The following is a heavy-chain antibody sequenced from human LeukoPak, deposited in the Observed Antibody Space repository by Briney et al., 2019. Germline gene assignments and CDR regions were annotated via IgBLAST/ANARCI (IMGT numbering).Heavy chain of an antibody. CDR2: ISSSSSYI. J-gene: IGHJ4*02. Sequence: GGSLRLSCAASGFTFSSYSMNWVRQAPGKGLEWVSSISSSSSYIYYADSVKGRFTISRDNAKNSLYLQMNSLRAEDTAVYYCARAGTSSSGWQFDYWGQGTLVTVSS. D-gene: IGHD6-19*01. CDR3: ARAGTSSSGWQFDY. CDR1: GFTFSSYS. V-gene: IGHV3-21*01.